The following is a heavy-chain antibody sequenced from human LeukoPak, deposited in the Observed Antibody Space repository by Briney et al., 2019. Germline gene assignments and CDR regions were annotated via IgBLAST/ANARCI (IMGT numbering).Heavy chain of an antibody. V-gene: IGHV3-66*01. D-gene: IGHD4-17*01. Sequence: GGSLRLSCAASGFTVSSNYMSWVRQAPGKGLEWVSVIYSGGSTYYADSVKGRFTISRDNSKNTLYLQMNSLRAEDTAVYYCAWGTSAFHDYGDEPMIDAFDIWGQGTMVTVSS. CDR3: AWGTSAFHDYGDEPMIDAFDI. J-gene: IGHJ3*02. CDR1: GFTVSSNY. CDR2: IYSGGST.